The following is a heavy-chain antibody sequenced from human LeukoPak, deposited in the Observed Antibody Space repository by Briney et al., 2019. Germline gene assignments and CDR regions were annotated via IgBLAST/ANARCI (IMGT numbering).Heavy chain of an antibody. CDR3: ARDRGYDFWSGYLDY. Sequence: SVKVSCKASGGTFSSYAISWVRQAPGQGLEWMGGIIPIFGTANYAQKFQGRVTITADESTSTAYMELSSLRSEDTAVYYCARDRGYDFWSGYLDYWGQGTLVTVSS. D-gene: IGHD3-3*01. CDR1: GGTFSSYA. J-gene: IGHJ4*02. CDR2: IIPIFGTA. V-gene: IGHV1-69*13.